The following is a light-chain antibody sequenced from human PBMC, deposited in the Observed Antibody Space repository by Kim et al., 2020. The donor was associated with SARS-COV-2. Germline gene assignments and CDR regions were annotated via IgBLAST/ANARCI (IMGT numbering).Light chain of an antibody. CDR1: SLRSYY. J-gene: IGLJ1*01. CDR3: NSRDSSGNHHYV. CDR2: GKN. V-gene: IGLV3-19*01. Sequence: LGQTVRITCQGDSLRSYYASWYQLKPGQAPVLVIYGKNNRPSGIPDRFSGSSSGNTASLTITGAQAEDEADYYCNSRDSSGNHHYVFGTGTKVTVL.